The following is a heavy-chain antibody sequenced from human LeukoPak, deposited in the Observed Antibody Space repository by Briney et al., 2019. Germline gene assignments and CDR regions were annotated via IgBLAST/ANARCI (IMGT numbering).Heavy chain of an antibody. CDR1: GLTFSSYA. V-gene: IGHV3-9*03. D-gene: IGHD3-10*01. CDR2: ISWNSGSI. J-gene: IGHJ4*02. Sequence: PGGSLKLSCASSGLTFSSYAMHWVRQAPGKGLEWVSGISWNSGSIGYADSVKGRFTISRDNAKNSLYLQMNSLRAEDMALYYCAIEAYGSGSYSLDYWGQGTLVTVSS. CDR3: AIEAYGSGSYSLDY.